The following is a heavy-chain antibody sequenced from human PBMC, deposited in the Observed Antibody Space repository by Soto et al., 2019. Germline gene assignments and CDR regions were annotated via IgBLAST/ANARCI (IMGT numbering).Heavy chain of an antibody. Sequence: QVQLVQSGAEVKKPGSSVKVSCKTSGGTFSNDIITWVRQAPGQGLEWMGRIIPLLDIANYAQKFQGRVTITADKSTGTAYMELNSLRSEDTAVYYCARDSPIGSTFSGYYAIDYWGQGTLVTVSS. J-gene: IGHJ4*02. D-gene: IGHD5-12*01. CDR1: GGTFSNDI. V-gene: IGHV1-69*08. CDR3: ARDSPIGSTFSGYYAIDY. CDR2: IIPLLDIA.